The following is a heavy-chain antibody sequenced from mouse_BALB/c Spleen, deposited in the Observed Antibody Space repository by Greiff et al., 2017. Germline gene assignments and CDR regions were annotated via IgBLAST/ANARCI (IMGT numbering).Heavy chain of an antibody. J-gene: IGHJ3*01. CDR3: AREGYYGPFAY. D-gene: IGHD1-1*02. CDR1: GFTFSSYG. CDR2: INSNGGST. V-gene: IGHV5-6-3*01. Sequence: EVMLVESGGGLVQPGGSLKLSCAASGFTFSSYGMSWVRQTPDKRLELVATINSNGGSTYYPDSVKGRFTISRDNAKNTLYLQMSSLKSEDTAMYYCAREGYYGPFAYWGQGTLVTVSA.